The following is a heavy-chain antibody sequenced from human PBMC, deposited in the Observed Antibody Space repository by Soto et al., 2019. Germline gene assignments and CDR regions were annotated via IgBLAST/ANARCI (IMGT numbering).Heavy chain of an antibody. D-gene: IGHD2-2*01. CDR1: GGTFSSYA. CDR3: ARVGTAMHWFDP. Sequence: GASVKVSCQASGGTFSSYAISWVRQAPGQGLEWMGGIIPIFGTANYAQKFQGRVTITADESTSTAYMELSSLRSEDTAVYYCARVGTAMHWFDPWGQGTLVTVSS. J-gene: IGHJ5*02. CDR2: IIPIFGTA. V-gene: IGHV1-69*13.